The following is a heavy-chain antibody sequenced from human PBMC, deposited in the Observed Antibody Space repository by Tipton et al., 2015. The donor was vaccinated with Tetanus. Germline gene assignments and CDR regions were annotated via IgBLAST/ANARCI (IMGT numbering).Heavy chain of an antibody. CDR2: IYPDDSDT. CDR1: GHSFTKYW. CDR3: AKGDPGNFDS. D-gene: IGHD3-9*01. Sequence: QSGAEVKKSGESLKISCKGSGHSFTKYWIAWVRQLPGKGLEWMGLIYPDDSDTRYSPSFQGQVTISADRSLRTAYLQWSSLKASDTAMYYCAKGDPGNFDSWGQGTQVIVSS. J-gene: IGHJ4*02. V-gene: IGHV5-51*01.